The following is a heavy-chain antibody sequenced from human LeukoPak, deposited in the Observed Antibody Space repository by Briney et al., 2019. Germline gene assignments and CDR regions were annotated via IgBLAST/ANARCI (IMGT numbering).Heavy chain of an antibody. CDR3: AKDPVYYDSSGIADY. CDR2: ISGSGGST. J-gene: IGHJ4*02. D-gene: IGHD3-22*01. Sequence: GGSLRLSCAASGFTFSSYAMSWVRQAPGKGLEWVSAISGSGGSTYYADSVKGRFTISRDNSKNTLYLQMNSLRAEDTAVYYCAKDPVYYDSSGIADYWSQGTLVTVSS. V-gene: IGHV3-23*01. CDR1: GFTFSSYA.